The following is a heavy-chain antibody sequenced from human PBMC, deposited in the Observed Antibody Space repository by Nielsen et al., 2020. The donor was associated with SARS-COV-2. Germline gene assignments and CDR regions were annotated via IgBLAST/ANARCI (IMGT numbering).Heavy chain of an antibody. CDR2: ITMSGAYM. Sequence: GESLKISCAASGFRFTSYSMNWVRQAPGKGLEWVASITMSGAYMYYADSAKGRFTISRDNAKNSLYLQMDSLRADDTAVYFCARDTPLSGTNVFDLWGQGTMVTVSS. CDR3: ARDTPLSGTNVFDL. V-gene: IGHV3-21*01. D-gene: IGHD5-12*01. CDR1: GFRFTSYS. J-gene: IGHJ3*01.